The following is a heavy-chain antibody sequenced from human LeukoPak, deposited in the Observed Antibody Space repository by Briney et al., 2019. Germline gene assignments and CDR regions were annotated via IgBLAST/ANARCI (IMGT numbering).Heavy chain of an antibody. Sequence: PSETLSLTCTVSGGSISSYYWSWIRQPPGKGLEWIGYICYSGSTNYNPSLKSRVTISVDTSKNQFSLKLSSVTAADTAVYYCAREGRYYYDSSGYDAFDIWGQGTMVTVSS. J-gene: IGHJ3*02. V-gene: IGHV4-59*01. CDR1: GGSISSYY. CDR3: AREGRYYYDSSGYDAFDI. CDR2: ICYSGST. D-gene: IGHD3-22*01.